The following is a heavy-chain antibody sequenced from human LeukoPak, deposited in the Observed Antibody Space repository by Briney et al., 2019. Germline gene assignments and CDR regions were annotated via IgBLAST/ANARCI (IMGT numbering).Heavy chain of an antibody. CDR1: GGSFSGYY. Sequence: SETLSLSCGVYGGSFSGYYWSWIRQPPGKGLEWIGEINPRGSANYNPSLKSRVTLSADTSKNQFSLTLNSVTAAGTAVYYCARRRLGYYFDYWGQGTLVTVSS. CDR2: INPRGSA. D-gene: IGHD5-24*01. V-gene: IGHV4-34*01. J-gene: IGHJ4*02. CDR3: ARRRLGYYFDY.